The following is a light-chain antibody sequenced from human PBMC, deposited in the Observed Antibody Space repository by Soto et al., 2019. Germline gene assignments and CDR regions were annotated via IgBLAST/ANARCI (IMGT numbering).Light chain of an antibody. V-gene: IGKV1-27*01. CDR2: TGS. Sequence: DIQMTQSPSSLSASVGDRVTISCRASQAIGNYLAWYQQKPGNVPKVLIHTGSTLQSGVPSRFSGSGSGTHFTLTISSLQPEDVATYYCQKYDSVPRTFGQGTKVDIK. CDR3: QKYDSVPRT. CDR1: QAIGNY. J-gene: IGKJ1*01.